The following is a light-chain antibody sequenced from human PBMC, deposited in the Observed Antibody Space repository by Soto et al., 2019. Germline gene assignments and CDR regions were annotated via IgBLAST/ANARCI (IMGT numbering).Light chain of an antibody. V-gene: IGKV1-17*01. J-gene: IGKJ1*01. CDR2: AAS. CDR3: LHHSNYPRT. Sequence: DIQMTQSPSSLSASVGDRVTITCRASQGIRSDVGWFQQKPGKAPKRLIYAASSLQSGVPARFSGSGAGTEFTLTISSLQPEDFASYCRLHHSNYPRTFGHGTKVEVK. CDR1: QGIRSD.